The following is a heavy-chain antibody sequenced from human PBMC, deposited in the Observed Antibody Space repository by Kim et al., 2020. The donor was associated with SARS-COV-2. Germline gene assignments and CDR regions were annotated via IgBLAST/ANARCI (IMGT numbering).Heavy chain of an antibody. D-gene: IGHD3-10*01. CDR2: INNNGDTT. J-gene: IGHJ6*02. CDR3: VKGRGVTLYYGMDV. V-gene: IGHV3-64D*06. CDR1: GFTFSSYA. Sequence: GGSLRLSCSASGFTFSSYAIHWFRQAPGKGLEYVSGINNNGDTTYYADSVKGRFTISRDNSKNTLFLQMSILRAEETAVYYCVKGRGVTLYYGMDVWGQGTTVTVSS.